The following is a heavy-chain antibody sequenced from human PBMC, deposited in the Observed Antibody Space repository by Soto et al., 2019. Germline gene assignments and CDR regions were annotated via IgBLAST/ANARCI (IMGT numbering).Heavy chain of an antibody. CDR2: IYYSGST. D-gene: IGHD3-9*01. J-gene: IGHJ6*02. CDR3: GRGGYFDGFGSLGMDV. V-gene: IGHV4-61*01. Sequence: SETLSLTCTVSGGSVSSGSYYWSWIRQPPGKGLEWIGYIYYSGSTNYNPSLKSRVTISVDTSKNQFSLKLSSVTAADTAVYYFGRGGYFDGFGSLGMDVGGQGTRVTVSS. CDR1: GGSVSSGSYY.